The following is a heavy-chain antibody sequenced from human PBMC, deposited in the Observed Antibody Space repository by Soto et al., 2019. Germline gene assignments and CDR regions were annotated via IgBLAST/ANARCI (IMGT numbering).Heavy chain of an antibody. CDR1: GGSMRNYF. J-gene: IGHJ4*02. V-gene: IGHV4-59*01. CDR3: AAGEASSRNLAPYYLDF. CDR2: IHYSGTT. D-gene: IGHD6-13*01. Sequence: PSETLSLTCTVSGGSMRNYFWTWIRQPPGEGLEWIGYIHYSGTTSFFPSYNPSLRSRVTISEDTSKNQFSLKLLSVTTADTAVYFCAAGEASSRNLAPYYLDFWGQGTPVTVSS.